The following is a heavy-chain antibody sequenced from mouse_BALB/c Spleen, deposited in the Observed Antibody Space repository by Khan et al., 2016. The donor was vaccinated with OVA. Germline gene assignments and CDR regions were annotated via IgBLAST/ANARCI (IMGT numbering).Heavy chain of an antibody. J-gene: IGHJ2*01. V-gene: IGHV1-7*01. CDR3: VRDRIDY. Sequence: QVRLQQSGAELAKPGASVKMSCKASGYTFTSYWMHWVKQRPGQGLEWIGYINPSAGYTDYNQKFKDKATLTADKSSSTAYMQLNSLTSEDSAVYYCVRDRIDYWGQGTTLTVSS. CDR2: INPSAGYT. CDR1: GYTFTSYW.